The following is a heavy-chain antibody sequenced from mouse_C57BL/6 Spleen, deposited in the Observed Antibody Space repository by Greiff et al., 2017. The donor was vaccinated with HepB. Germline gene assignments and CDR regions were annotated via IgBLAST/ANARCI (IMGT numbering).Heavy chain of an antibody. Sequence: QVQLQQSGAELARPGASVKLSCKASGYTFTSYGISWVKQRTGQGLEWIGEIYPRSGNTYYNEKFKGKATLTADKSSSTAYMELRSLTSEDSAVYYCAGGGGSSGCGFADWGQGTLVTVSA. CDR2: IYPRSGNT. V-gene: IGHV1-81*01. J-gene: IGHJ3*01. D-gene: IGHD3-2*02. CDR1: GYTFTSYG. CDR3: AGGGGSSGCGFAD.